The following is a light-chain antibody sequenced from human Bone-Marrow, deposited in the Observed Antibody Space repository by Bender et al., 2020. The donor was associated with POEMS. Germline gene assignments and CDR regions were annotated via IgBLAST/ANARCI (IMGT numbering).Light chain of an antibody. J-gene: IGLJ3*02. CDR2: EGS. V-gene: IGLV2-14*02. CDR1: SSDVGSYYF. CDR3: AAWEDSLNGWV. Sequence: QSALTQPASVSGSPGQSISISCTATSSDVGSYYFVSWYQQHPGKAPKLMIYEGSKRPSGVPDRFSGSKSGTSASLAISGLQSEDEADYYCAAWEDSLNGWVFGGGTKLTVL.